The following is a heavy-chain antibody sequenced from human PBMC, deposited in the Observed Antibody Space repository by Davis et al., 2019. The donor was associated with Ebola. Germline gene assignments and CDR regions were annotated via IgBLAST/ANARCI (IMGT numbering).Heavy chain of an antibody. V-gene: IGHV3-7*03. CDR2: IKEDGSEK. CDR3: AKDTSNIWFDI. D-gene: IGHD1-26*01. CDR1: GFTFRTYW. Sequence: GGSLRLSCAASGFTFRTYWMSWVRQAPGKGLEWVANIKEDGSEKFYVDSVKGRFTISRDNAKNSLYLQMNGLRVEDTAIYYCAKDTSNIWFDIWGQGTMVTVSS. J-gene: IGHJ3*02.